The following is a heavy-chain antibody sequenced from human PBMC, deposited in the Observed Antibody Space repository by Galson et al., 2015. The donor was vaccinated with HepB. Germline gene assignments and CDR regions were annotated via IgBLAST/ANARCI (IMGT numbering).Heavy chain of an antibody. CDR3: ARENSSGWGGYYYYGMDV. D-gene: IGHD6-19*01. J-gene: IGHJ6*02. CDR1: GFTFNTYG. CDR2: IWYPENNT. Sequence: SLRPSCAASGFTFNTYGMHWVRQAPGKRLEWVAVIWYPENNTDYADFVKGRFTISRDNSKNTLYLQMNSLRAEDRAVYYCARENSSGWGGYYYYGMDVWGQGTTVTVSS. V-gene: IGHV3-33*01.